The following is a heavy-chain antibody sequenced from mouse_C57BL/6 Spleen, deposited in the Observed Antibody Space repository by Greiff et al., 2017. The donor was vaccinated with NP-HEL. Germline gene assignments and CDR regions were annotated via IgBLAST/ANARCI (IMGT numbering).Heavy chain of an antibody. Sequence: VQLQQSGPGLVQPSQSLSITCTVSGFSLTSYGVHWVRPSPGKGLEWLGVIWSGGSTDYNAAFISRLSISKDNSKSQVFFKMNSLQADDTAIYYCARNQRYSNYDAMDYWGQGTSVTVSS. J-gene: IGHJ4*01. V-gene: IGHV2-2*01. D-gene: IGHD2-5*01. CDR2: IWSGGST. CDR1: GFSLTSYG. CDR3: ARNQRYSNYDAMDY.